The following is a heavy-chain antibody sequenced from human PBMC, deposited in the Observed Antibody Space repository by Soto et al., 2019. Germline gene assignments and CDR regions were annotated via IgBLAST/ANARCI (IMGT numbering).Heavy chain of an antibody. D-gene: IGHD3-9*01. CDR1: GFTFSEYS. J-gene: IGHJ5*02. V-gene: IGHV3-64D*06. CDR3: VKVSTFYDFLTGYYSTNFFDP. CDR2: ISSDGDIT. Sequence: GGSLRLSCSASGFTFSEYSMHWVRQAPGKGLQYVSTISSDGDITYYADSVKGRFTISRDNSKNTLYLQMNSLRLEDTVVYYCVKVSTFYDFLTGYYSTNFFDPWGQGTLVTVSS.